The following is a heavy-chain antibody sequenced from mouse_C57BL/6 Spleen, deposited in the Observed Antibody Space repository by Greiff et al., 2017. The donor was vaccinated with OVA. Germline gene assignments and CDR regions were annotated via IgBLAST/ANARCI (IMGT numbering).Heavy chain of an antibody. CDR3: TRGDITTAYYFDY. D-gene: IGHD1-2*01. V-gene: IGHV1-15*01. J-gene: IGHJ2*01. CDR2: IDPETGGT. CDR1: GYTFTDYE. Sequence: VQLQQSGAELVRPGASVTLSCKASGYTFTDYEMHWVKQTPVHGLEWIGAIDPETGGTAYNQKFKGKAILTADKSSSTAYMELRSLTSEDSAAYYCTRGDITTAYYFDYWGQGTTLTVSS.